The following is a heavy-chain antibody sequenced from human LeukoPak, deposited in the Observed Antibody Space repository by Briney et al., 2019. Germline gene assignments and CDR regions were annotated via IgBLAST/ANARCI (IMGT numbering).Heavy chain of an antibody. V-gene: IGHV3-74*01. CDR3: VRDWDHYDFDS. CDR2: INPAGNYA. Sequence: GGSLRLSCAASGFTFSNYWIHWVRQAPEKGLVWVSRINPAGNYANYADSVKGRFTISRDNAKNTVYLQMNSLRAEDTALFYCVRDWDHYDFDSWGQGTLVTVSS. D-gene: IGHD3-3*01. CDR1: GFTFSNYW. J-gene: IGHJ5*01.